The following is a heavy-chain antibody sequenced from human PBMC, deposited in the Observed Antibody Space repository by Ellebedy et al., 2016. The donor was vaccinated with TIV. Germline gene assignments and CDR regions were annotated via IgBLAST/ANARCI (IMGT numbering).Heavy chain of an antibody. CDR1: GFTFSSYS. CDR3: ASYDTPDDGMDV. J-gene: IGHJ6*02. Sequence: PGGSLRLSCAASGFTFSSYSMNWVRQAPGKGLEWVSSISSSSSYIYYADSVKGRFTISRDNAKNSLYLQMNSLRAEDTAVYYCASYDTPDDGMDVWGQGTTVTVSS. D-gene: IGHD3-9*01. V-gene: IGHV3-21*01. CDR2: ISSSSSYI.